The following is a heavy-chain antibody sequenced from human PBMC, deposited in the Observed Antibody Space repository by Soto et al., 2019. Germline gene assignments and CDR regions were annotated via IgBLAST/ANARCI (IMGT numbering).Heavy chain of an antibody. CDR2: IIPIFGTA. V-gene: IGHV1-69*12. CDR3: ARLLILGVRGVTEGAFDI. J-gene: IGHJ3*02. Sequence: QVQPVQSGAEVKKPGSSVKVSCKASGGTFSSYAISWVRQAPGQGLEWMGGIIPIFGTANYAQKFQGRVTITADESTSTAYMELSSLRSEDTAVYYCARLLILGVRGVTEGAFDIWGQGTMVTVSS. CDR1: GGTFSSYA. D-gene: IGHD3-10*01.